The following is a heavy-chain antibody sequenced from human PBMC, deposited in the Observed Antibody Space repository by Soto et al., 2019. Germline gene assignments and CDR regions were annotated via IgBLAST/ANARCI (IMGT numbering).Heavy chain of an antibody. CDR3: ARGSGLELRIRELFYGFDI. D-gene: IGHD1-7*01. V-gene: IGHV3-23*01. J-gene: IGHJ3*02. Sequence: GGSLRLSCAASGFTFSSYAMSWVRQAPGKGLEWVSAISGSGGSTYYADSVKGRFTISRDKSKNTLYLQMNSLRAEDTAVYYCARGSGLELRIRELFYGFDIWGQGTMVTVSS. CDR1: GFTFSSYA. CDR2: ISGSGGST.